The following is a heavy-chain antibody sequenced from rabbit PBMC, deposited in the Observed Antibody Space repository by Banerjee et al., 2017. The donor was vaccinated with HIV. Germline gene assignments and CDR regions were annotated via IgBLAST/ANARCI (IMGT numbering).Heavy chain of an antibody. J-gene: IGHJ4*01. CDR3: AGGSYYVGFNL. D-gene: IGHD8-1*01. CDR2: INTSSGNT. CDR1: GFSFSNKYV. V-gene: IGHV1S45*01. Sequence: QEQLVESGGGLVQPEGSLTLTCTASGFSFSNKYVMCWVRQAPGKGLEWIACINTSSGNTVYATWAKGRFTISKTSWTTVTLQMTSLTAADTATYFCAGGSYYVGFNLWGQGTLVTV.